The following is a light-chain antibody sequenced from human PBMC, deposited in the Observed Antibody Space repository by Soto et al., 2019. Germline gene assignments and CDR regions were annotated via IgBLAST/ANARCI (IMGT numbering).Light chain of an antibody. CDR1: QGVSNW. V-gene: IGKV1-12*01. CDR3: QQANSFPYT. J-gene: IGKJ2*01. Sequence: DIQMTQSPSSVSASVGDRVTITCRASQGVSNWLAWYQQKPGKAPKLLIYAASTLRSGVPSRFRGSGSGTDFTFTISSLQPEDFATYYRQQANSFPYTFGQGTKLEIK. CDR2: AAS.